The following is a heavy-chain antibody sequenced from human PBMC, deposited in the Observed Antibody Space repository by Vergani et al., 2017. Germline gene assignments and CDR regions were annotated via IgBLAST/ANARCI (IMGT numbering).Heavy chain of an antibody. CDR3: ARRTTMVRGVLEIARYYFDY. V-gene: IGHV4-39*01. D-gene: IGHD3-10*01. CDR1: GGSISSSSYY. CDR2: IYYSGST. Sequence: QLQLQESGPGLVKPSETLSLTCTVSGGSISSSSYYWGWIRQPPGKGLEWIGSIYYSGSTYYNPSLKSRVTISVDTSKNQCSLKLSSVTAADTAVYYCARRTTMVRGVLEIARYYFDYGDQGTLVTVSS. J-gene: IGHJ4*02.